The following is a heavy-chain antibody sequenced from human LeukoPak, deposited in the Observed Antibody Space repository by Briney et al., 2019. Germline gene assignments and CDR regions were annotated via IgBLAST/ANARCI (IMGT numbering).Heavy chain of an antibody. D-gene: IGHD3-22*01. CDR2: IYYSGST. V-gene: IGHV4-39*01. CDR3: ARLYDSSGYYWPYFDY. J-gene: IGHJ4*02. CDR1: GGSISSSSYY. Sequence: SETLSLTCTVSGGSISSSSYYWGWIRQPPGKGLEWIGSIYYSGSTYYNPSLESRVTISVDTSKNQFSLKLSSVTAADTAVYYCARLYDSSGYYWPYFDYWGQGTLVTVSS.